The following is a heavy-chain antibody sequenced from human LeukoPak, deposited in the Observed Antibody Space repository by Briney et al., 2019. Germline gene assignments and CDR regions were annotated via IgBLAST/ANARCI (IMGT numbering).Heavy chain of an antibody. J-gene: IGHJ3*02. D-gene: IGHD5-24*01. CDR3: AREGRWLQTNAFDI. CDR2: IYTSGST. CDR1: GGSISSGSYY. V-gene: IGHV4-61*02. Sequence: SQTLSLTCTVSGGSISSGSYYWSWIRQPAGKGLEWIGRIYTSGSTNYNPSLKSRVTISVDTSKNQFSLKLSSVTAADTAVYYCAREGRWLQTNAFDIWGQGTMVTVPS.